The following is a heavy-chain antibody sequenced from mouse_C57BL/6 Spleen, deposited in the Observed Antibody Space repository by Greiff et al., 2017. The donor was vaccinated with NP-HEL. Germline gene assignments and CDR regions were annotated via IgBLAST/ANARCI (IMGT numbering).Heavy chain of an antibody. CDR3: VRQDFYYFDY. V-gene: IGHV10-1*01. Sequence: VHLVESGGGLVQPKGSLKLSCAASGFSFNTYAMNWVRQAPGKGLEWVARIRSKSNNYATYYADSVKDRFTISRDDSESMLYLQMNNLKTEDTAMYYCVRQDFYYFDYWGQGTTLTVSS. J-gene: IGHJ2*01. CDR2: IRSKSNNYAT. CDR1: GFSFNTYA.